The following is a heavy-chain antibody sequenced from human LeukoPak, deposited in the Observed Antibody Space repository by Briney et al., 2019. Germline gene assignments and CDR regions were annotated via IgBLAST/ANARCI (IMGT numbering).Heavy chain of an antibody. J-gene: IGHJ6*03. CDR2: INPNSGGT. Sequence: GASVKVSCKASGYAFTTLDINWLRQATGQGLEWMGWINPNSGGTNYAQRFQGRVTMTRDTSISTAYMELSRLRSDDTAVYYCARRGRLSANYFLMDVWGKRTTVTVSS. CDR3: ARRGRLSANYFLMDV. D-gene: IGHD2/OR15-2a*01. CDR1: GYAFTTLD. V-gene: IGHV1-2*02.